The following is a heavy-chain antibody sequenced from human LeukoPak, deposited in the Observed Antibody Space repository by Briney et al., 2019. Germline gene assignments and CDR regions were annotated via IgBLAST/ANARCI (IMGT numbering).Heavy chain of an antibody. J-gene: IGHJ4*02. CDR2: ISETGDVT. D-gene: IGHD6-6*01. CDR1: GFSFGSYP. CDR3: ARDSSHYLGSSDY. Sequence: GGSLRLSCVVSGFSFGSYPMSWVRQAPGKGLEWVSVISETGDVTHYADSMKGRFTISRDNIKNTLNLQMNSLRAEDTAIYYCARDSSHYLGSSDYWGQGTLVTVSS. V-gene: IGHV3-23*01.